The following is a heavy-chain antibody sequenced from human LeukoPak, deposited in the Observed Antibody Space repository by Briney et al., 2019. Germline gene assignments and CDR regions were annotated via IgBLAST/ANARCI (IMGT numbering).Heavy chain of an antibody. D-gene: IGHD6-19*01. CDR2: IYYSASA. CDR1: GGSISSRNYY. J-gene: IGHJ5*02. V-gene: IGHV4-39*07. Sequence: SETLSLTCAVSGGSISSRNYYWAWIRPAPGQGLERDRTIYYSASAYYNPSSKSRVTISVDTSKNQFYLKLSSVTAAATAVYYSARSELNRSGWSREGWFDRWGQGTLVTVSS. CDR3: ARSELNRSGWSREGWFDR.